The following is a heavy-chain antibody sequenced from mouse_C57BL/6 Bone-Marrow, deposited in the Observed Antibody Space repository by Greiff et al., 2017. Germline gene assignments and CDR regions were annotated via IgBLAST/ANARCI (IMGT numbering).Heavy chain of an antibody. D-gene: IGHD2-2*01. J-gene: IGHJ1*03. CDR2: IHPNSGST. CDR1: GYTFTSYW. Sequence: LQESGAELVKPGASVKLSCKASGYTFTSYWMHWVKQRPGQGLEWIGMIHPNSGSTNYNEKFKSKATLTVDKSSSTAYMQLSSLTSEDSAVYYCAGGYPWYFDVWGTGTTVTVSS. V-gene: IGHV1-64*01. CDR3: AGGYPWYFDV.